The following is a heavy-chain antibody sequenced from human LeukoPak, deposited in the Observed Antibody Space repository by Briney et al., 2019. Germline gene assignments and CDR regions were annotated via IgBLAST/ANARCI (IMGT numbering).Heavy chain of an antibody. Sequence: SQTLSLTCTVSGDSISSSSYYWSWLRQPPGKGLEWIGYIYYSGSTNYNPSLKSRVTISVDTSKNQFSLKLSSVTAADTAVYYCARSGYSYGYGTHFDYWGQGTLVTVSS. CDR1: GDSISSSSYY. J-gene: IGHJ4*02. CDR2: IYYSGST. D-gene: IGHD5-18*01. CDR3: ARSGYSYGYGTHFDY. V-gene: IGHV4-61*01.